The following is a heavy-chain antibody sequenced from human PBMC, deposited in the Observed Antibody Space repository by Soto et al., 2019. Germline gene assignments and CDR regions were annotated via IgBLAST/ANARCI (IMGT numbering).Heavy chain of an antibody. CDR1: GGSISSYY. J-gene: IGHJ6*02. CDR2: IYHSGST. Sequence: SETLSLTCTVSGGSISSYYWSWIRQPPGKGLEWIGYIYHSGSTYYNPSLKSRVTISVGRSKNQFSLKLSSVTAADTAVYYCARAHYGDYGYGMDVWGQGTTVTVSS. CDR3: ARAHYGDYGYGMDV. V-gene: IGHV4-59*12. D-gene: IGHD4-17*01.